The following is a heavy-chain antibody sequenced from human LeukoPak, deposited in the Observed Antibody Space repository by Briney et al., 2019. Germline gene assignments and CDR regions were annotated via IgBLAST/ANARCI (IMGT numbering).Heavy chain of an antibody. CDR3: ARGSRTAMVMVPHDY. Sequence: GASVKVSCKASGYTFTSYAMHWVRQAPGQRLEWMGWINAGNGNTKYSQKFQGRVTITRDTSASTAYMELSSLRSEDTVVYYCARGSRTAMVMVPHDYWGQGTLVTVSS. D-gene: IGHD5-18*01. J-gene: IGHJ4*02. V-gene: IGHV1-3*01. CDR2: INAGNGNT. CDR1: GYTFTSYA.